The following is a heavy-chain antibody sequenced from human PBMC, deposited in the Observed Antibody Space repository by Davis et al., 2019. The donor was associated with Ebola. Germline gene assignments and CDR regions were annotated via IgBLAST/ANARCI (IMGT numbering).Heavy chain of an antibody. Sequence: SETLSPTFAVSGVSITRSSWCTWVRQPPGRGLEWIGEIYHSGSPNYNPSLKSRATMSVDKSKNHFYLRLSSVTAADTAIYYCARSGETDVWAGSLSPNWLDPWGQGTLVIVSS. CDR1: GVSITRSSW. CDR2: IYHSGSP. CDR3: ARSGETDVWAGSLSPNWLDP. J-gene: IGHJ5*02. V-gene: IGHV4-4*02. D-gene: IGHD3/OR15-3a*01.